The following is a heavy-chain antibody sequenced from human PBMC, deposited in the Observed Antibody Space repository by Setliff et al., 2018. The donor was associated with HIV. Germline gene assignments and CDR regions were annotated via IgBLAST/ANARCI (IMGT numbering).Heavy chain of an antibody. Sequence: SETLSLTCTVSGGSISSGNYYWSWIRQHPGKGLEWIGNIYYSGNPYYNPSLKSRLIISVDTSKNQFSLRLSSVTAADTAVYYCATSRGGYYDVRYWGQGTLVTVSS. D-gene: IGHD3-3*01. CDR2: IYYSGNP. J-gene: IGHJ4*02. CDR1: GGSISSGNYY. CDR3: ATSRGGYYDVRY. V-gene: IGHV4-31*03.